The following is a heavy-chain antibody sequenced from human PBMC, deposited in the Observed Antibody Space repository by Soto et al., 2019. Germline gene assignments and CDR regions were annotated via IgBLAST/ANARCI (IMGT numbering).Heavy chain of an antibody. D-gene: IGHD4-17*01. J-gene: IGHJ4*02. V-gene: IGHV3-23*01. CDR3: ARDRDGDYSDH. CDR1: GFTFSSYA. CDR2: ISGSGGST. Sequence: EVQLLESGGGLVQPGGSLRLSCVASGFTFSSYAMSWVRQAPGKGLEWVSVISGSGGSTYYADSVKGRFTISRDNSKNTLYLQMNSLRAEDTAVYYCARDRDGDYSDHWGQGTLVTVSS.